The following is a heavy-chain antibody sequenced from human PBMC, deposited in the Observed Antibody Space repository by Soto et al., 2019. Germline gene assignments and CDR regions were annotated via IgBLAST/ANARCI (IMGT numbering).Heavy chain of an antibody. V-gene: IGHV6-1*01. Sequence: SQTLSLTCAISGDSVSSNSAAWNRIRQSPSRGLEWLGRTYYRSKWYNDYAVSVKSRITINPDTSKNQFSLQLNSVTPEDTAVYYCARGGGYSSGWYESAFDIWGQGTMVTVSS. D-gene: IGHD6-19*01. CDR2: TYYRSKWYN. CDR3: ARGGGYSSGWYESAFDI. CDR1: GDSVSSNSAA. J-gene: IGHJ3*02.